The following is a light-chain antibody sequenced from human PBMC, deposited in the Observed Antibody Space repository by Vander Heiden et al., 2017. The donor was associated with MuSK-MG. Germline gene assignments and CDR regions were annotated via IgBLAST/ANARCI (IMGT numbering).Light chain of an antibody. CDR1: NIGRKS. CDR3: QVWASSSDHAG. V-gene: IGLV3-21*02. J-gene: IGLJ2*01. CDR2: EDS. Sequence: YVLTQPPSVSVAPGQTARITCGGNNIGRKSVHWYQQKPGQAPVLVVYEDSDRPSGIPERFSGSNSGNKATLTISRVEAGDEADYYCQVWASSSDHAGFGGGTKMTVL.